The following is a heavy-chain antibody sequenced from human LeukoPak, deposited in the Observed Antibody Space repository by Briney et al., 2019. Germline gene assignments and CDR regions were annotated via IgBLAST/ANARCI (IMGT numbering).Heavy chain of an antibody. Sequence: GASVKVSCKASGYTFTSYDINWVRQATGQGPEWMGWMNPNSGNTGYAQKFQGRVTMTRDTSISTAYMELSRLRSDDTAVYYCFGSSWYPHAFDIWGQGTMVTVSS. CDR2: MNPNSGNT. V-gene: IGHV1-8*01. CDR3: FGSSWYPHAFDI. J-gene: IGHJ3*02. D-gene: IGHD6-13*01. CDR1: GYTFTSYD.